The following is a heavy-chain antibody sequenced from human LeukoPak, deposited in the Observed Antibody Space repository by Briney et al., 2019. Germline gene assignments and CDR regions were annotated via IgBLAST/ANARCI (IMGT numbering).Heavy chain of an antibody. CDR2: IRSDGSDK. J-gene: IGHJ4*02. Sequence: PGGSLRLSCAASGFTFSSYGIYWVRQAPGKGLDWVAFIRSDGSDKYYADSVKGRFTISRDNSKNTLYLQMNSLRTEDTAVYYCGKGRSMFGELSGDYWGQGTLVTVSS. D-gene: IGHD3-10*02. CDR1: GFTFSSYG. V-gene: IGHV3-30*02. CDR3: GKGRSMFGELSGDY.